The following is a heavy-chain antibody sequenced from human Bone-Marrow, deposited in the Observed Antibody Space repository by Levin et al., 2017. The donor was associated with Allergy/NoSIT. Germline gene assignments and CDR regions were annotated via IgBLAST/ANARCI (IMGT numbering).Heavy chain of an antibody. D-gene: IGHD6-19*01. CDR2: INSDGSST. J-gene: IGHJ4*02. Sequence: LSLPCAASGFTFSSYWMHWVRQAPGKGLVWVSRINSDGSSTSYADSVKGRFTISRDNAKNTLYLQMNSLRAEDTAVYYCARDGRSGWYGGDWGQGTLVTVSS. CDR3: ARDGRSGWYGGD. CDR1: GFTFSSYW. V-gene: IGHV3-74*01.